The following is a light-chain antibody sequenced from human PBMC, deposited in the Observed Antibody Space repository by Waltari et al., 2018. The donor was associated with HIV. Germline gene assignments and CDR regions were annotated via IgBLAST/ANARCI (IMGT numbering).Light chain of an antibody. CDR1: SSDVGGYNY. V-gene: IGLV2-14*01. CDR3: SSYTSSSTLVV. Sequence: QSALTQPASVSGSPGPSITISCTGTSSDVGGYNYVSWYQQPPGKAPKRMISEVSNRPSGVSNRFSGSESGNTVSLTISGLQAEDEAEYYCSSYTSSSTLVVFGGGTKLTVL. J-gene: IGLJ2*01. CDR2: EVS.